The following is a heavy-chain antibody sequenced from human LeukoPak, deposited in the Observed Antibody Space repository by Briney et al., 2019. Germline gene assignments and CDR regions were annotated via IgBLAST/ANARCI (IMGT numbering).Heavy chain of an antibody. J-gene: IGHJ6*03. CDR3: ARHQSAASTNEFYYYYMDV. D-gene: IGHD6-13*01. V-gene: IGHV5-51*01. CDR1: GYSFTSYW. Sequence: GESLKISCKGSGYSFTSYWIGWVRQMPGKGLEWMGIIYPGDSDTRYSPSFQGQVTISADKSISTAYLQSSSLKASDTAMYYCARHQSAASTNEFYYYYMDVWGKGTTVTVSS. CDR2: IYPGDSDT.